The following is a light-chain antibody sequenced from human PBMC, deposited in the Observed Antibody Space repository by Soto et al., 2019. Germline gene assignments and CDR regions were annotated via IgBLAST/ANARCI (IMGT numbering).Light chain of an antibody. CDR1: SSNIGDNY. CDR2: RDN. V-gene: IGLV1-47*03. Sequence: QSVLTQPPSASGTPGQRVTIFCSGSSSNIGDNYVSWSQHLPGTAPKLLIYRDNQRPSGVPDRFSGSKSGTSASLAISGLWAEDEADYYCASWDDSLSGRVFGGGTKLTVL. J-gene: IGLJ3*02. CDR3: ASWDDSLSGRV.